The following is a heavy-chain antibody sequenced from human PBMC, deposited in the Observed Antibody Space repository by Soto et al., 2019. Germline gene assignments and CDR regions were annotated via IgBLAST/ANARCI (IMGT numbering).Heavy chain of an antibody. V-gene: IGHV3-7*03. CDR1: GFSFSSYW. CDR3: AGDGVRDGAYNGWLDP. J-gene: IGHJ5*02. CDR2: IKQDGREK. Sequence: PGGSLRLSCAASGFSFSSYWMTWVRQAPGKGLEWVANIKQDGREKYYAASVKGRFTISRDNAKNLVYLQMDSLTPDDTAVYFCAGDGVRDGAYNGWLDPWGQGTLVTVSS. D-gene: IGHD3-10*01.